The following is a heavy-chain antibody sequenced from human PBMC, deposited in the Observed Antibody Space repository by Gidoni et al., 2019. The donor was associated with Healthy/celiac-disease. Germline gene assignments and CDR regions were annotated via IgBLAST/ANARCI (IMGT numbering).Heavy chain of an antibody. Sequence: EVQLLESGGGLVQPGGSLRLSCAAPGFTFSSYAMSWVRQAPGKGLEWVSAIIGSGGSTYYADSVKGRFTISRDNSKNTLYLKMNSLRAEDTAVYYCAKDRAQYCSGGSCYSRDAFDIWGQGTMVTVSS. D-gene: IGHD2-15*01. J-gene: IGHJ3*02. CDR3: AKDRAQYCSGGSCYSRDAFDI. CDR2: IIGSGGST. CDR1: GFTFSSYA. V-gene: IGHV3-23*01.